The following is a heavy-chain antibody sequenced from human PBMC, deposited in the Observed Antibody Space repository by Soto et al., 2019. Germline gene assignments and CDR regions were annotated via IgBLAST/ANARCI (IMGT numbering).Heavy chain of an antibody. Sequence: PEGSLRLSCAASGFTFSSYAMSWVRQAPGKGLEWVSAISGSGGSTYYADSVKGRFTISRDNSKNTLYLQMNSLRAEDTAVYYCAKHVEMATIRDYWGQGTLVTVSS. V-gene: IGHV3-23*01. CDR2: ISGSGGST. CDR3: AKHVEMATIRDY. D-gene: IGHD5-12*01. J-gene: IGHJ4*02. CDR1: GFTFSSYA.